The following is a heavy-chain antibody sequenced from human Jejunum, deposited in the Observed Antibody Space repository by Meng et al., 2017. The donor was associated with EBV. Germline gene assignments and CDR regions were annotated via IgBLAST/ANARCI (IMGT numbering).Heavy chain of an antibody. CDR1: GDSTSRSHW. V-gene: IGHV4-4*02. J-gene: IGHJ4*02. Sequence: QLQLRDAGPGLGMPSVLLSLPCAISGDSTSRSHWWSWVRQPPGKGLEWIGEMHPGGSTNYNPSLKSRVTISVDNSKNQFSLKLTSVTAADTAVYYCAKSNDYSLNSWGQGTLVTVSS. CDR3: AKSNDYSLNS. D-gene: IGHD4-11*01. CDR2: MHPGGST.